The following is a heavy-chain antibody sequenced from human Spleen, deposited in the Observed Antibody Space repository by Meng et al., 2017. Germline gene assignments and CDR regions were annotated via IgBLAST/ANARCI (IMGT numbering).Heavy chain of an antibody. D-gene: IGHD6-13*01. V-gene: IGHV1-2*06. CDR1: GYNFPDYY. CDR3: ARDEDISAAGKLFGDY. Sequence: QVQLVQSGAEVKQPGATVKVSCKPSGYNFPDYYIHWVRRAPGQALEWMGRIDPKTGDTHYALKFQGRVTMTGDTSISTAYMELSGLRSDDTAMYYCARDEDISAAGKLFGDYWGHGTLVTVSS. J-gene: IGHJ4*01. CDR2: IDPKTGDT.